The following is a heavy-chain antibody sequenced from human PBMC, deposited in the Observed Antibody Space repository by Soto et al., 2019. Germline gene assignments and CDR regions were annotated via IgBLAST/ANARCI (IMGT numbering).Heavy chain of an antibody. CDR2: IDYSGTA. J-gene: IGHJ5*02. V-gene: IGHV4-39*01. Sequence: PSETLSLTCTVSYGSISVSNVFWGWVRQPPGKGLEWIGNIDYSGTAYFNPSLGTRVTFPVDTSKNQFSLTLSSVTAADTAVYYCARAPGIGRQLQYLPSPGWFDPWGQGTLVTVSS. D-gene: IGHD2-2*02. CDR1: YGSISVSNVF. CDR3: ARAPGIGRQLQYLPSPGWFDP.